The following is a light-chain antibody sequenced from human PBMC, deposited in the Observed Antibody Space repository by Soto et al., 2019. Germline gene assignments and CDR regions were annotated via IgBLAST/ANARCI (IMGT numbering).Light chain of an antibody. CDR2: AAS. CDR3: QQSDSTPGT. J-gene: IGKJ1*01. V-gene: IGKV1-39*01. Sequence: DIQMTQSPSSLSASVGDRVTITCRASQTINSYLNWYQQKPGKAPNLLIYAASSLQSGVPSRFSCSGSGTDFTLTISSLLPEDFATYYCQQSDSTPGTFGQGTKVEIK. CDR1: QTINSY.